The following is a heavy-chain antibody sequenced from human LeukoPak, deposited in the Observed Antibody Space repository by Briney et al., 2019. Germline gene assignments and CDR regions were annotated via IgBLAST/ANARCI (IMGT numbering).Heavy chain of an antibody. Sequence: PGGSLRLSCEPSGFSFSTCWMSWVRQPPGKGLEWVANIRQDGSEKYYVDSVKGRFTISRDIAKQSVFLQMNSLRAEDTAVYYCARLSAMLRGPEDIFYFEFWGLGTLVTVSA. V-gene: IGHV3-7*01. CDR2: IRQDGSEK. CDR3: ARLSAMLRGPEDIFYFEF. J-gene: IGHJ4*02. D-gene: IGHD2-21*01. CDR1: GFSFSTCW.